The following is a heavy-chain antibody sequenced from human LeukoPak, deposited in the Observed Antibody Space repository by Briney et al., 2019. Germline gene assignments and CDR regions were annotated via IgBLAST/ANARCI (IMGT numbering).Heavy chain of an antibody. D-gene: IGHD6-19*01. Sequence: GRSLRLSCAASGFTFDDYAMHWVRQAPGKGLEWVSGVSWNSGTIGYADSVKGRFTISRDNAKNSLYLQMNSLRAEDTALYYRAKAPSSGWFNPFDYWGQGTLVTVSS. CDR2: VSWNSGTI. CDR1: GFTFDDYA. CDR3: AKAPSSGWFNPFDY. J-gene: IGHJ4*02. V-gene: IGHV3-9*01.